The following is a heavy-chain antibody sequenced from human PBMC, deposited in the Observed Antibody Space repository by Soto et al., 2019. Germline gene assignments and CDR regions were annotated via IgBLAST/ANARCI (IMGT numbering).Heavy chain of an antibody. Sequence: QVQLVQSGAEVKKPGSSVKVSCKASGGTFSSYTLSWVRQAPGQGLEWMGRILPILGIANYAQKFQVRVTSTADKSTSTAYMELSSLRSEDTDVYYCARDSQDWGQGTLVTVSS. CDR3: ARDSQD. J-gene: IGHJ4*02. V-gene: IGHV1-69*08. CDR2: ILPILGIA. CDR1: GGTFSSYT. D-gene: IGHD2-15*01.